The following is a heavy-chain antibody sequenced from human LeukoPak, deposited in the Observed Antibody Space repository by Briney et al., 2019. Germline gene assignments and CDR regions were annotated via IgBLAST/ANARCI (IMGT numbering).Heavy chain of an antibody. V-gene: IGHV3-74*01. Sequence: GGSLRLSCAASGFTFSSYWMHWVRQAPGKGLVWVSRINSDGSSTSYADSVKGRFTISRDNAKNTLYLQMNSLRAEDTAVYYCAKGAVPAATRPSITIFGVVITRRYNWFDPWGQGTLVTVSS. D-gene: IGHD3-3*01. CDR1: GFTFSSYW. J-gene: IGHJ5*02. CDR2: INSDGSST. CDR3: AKGAVPAATRPSITIFGVVITRRYNWFDP.